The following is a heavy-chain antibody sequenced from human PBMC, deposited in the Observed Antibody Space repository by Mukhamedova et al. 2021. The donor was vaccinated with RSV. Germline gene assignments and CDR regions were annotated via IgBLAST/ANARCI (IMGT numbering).Heavy chain of an antibody. Sequence: GDITYYTDSMKDRFTISRDNSKNTLYLQMSSLKIEDTAVYYCVRDMGFCTGVTCRELDSWGQGTLVTVSS. D-gene: IGHD3/OR15-3a*01. V-gene: IGHV3-64D*09. J-gene: IGHJ4*02. CDR2: GDIT. CDR3: VRDMGFCTGVTCRELDS.